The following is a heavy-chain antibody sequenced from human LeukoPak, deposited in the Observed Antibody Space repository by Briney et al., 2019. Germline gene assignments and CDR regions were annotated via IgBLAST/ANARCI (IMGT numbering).Heavy chain of an antibody. V-gene: IGHV4-61*02. CDR2: IYTSGST. Sequence: SETLSLTCSVSGGSISSSSYYWSWIRQPAGKGLEWIGRIYTSGSTKYNPSLKGRVTISVDKSKNQFSLKLNSVTAADTAVYYCARGVTVTTWDPWFDTWGQGTLVTVSS. J-gene: IGHJ5*02. D-gene: IGHD1-20*01. CDR1: GGSISSSSYY. CDR3: ARGVTVTTWDPWFDT.